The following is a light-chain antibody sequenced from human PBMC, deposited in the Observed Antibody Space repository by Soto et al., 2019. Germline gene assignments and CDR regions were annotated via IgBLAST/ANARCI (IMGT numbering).Light chain of an antibody. Sequence: EIVMTQSPVTLSVSPGDRATLSCRASQSVNSNLAWYQQKPGQTPKLLIYVASTRATGIPARFSGSGSGTEFTLTISSLQSEDFAVYYCQQYNVSPLTVGGGTKVEFK. CDR3: QQYNVSPLT. CDR2: VAS. CDR1: QSVNSN. J-gene: IGKJ4*01. V-gene: IGKV3-15*01.